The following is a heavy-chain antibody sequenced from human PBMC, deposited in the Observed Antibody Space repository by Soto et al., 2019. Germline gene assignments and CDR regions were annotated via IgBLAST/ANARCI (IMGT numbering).Heavy chain of an antibody. CDR1: GGTFSSYA. CDR2: IIPIFGTA. CDR3: ASHGYSYGSVYYYGMDV. J-gene: IGHJ6*02. D-gene: IGHD5-18*01. Sequence: SVKVSCKASGGTFSSYAISWVRQAPGQGLEWMGGIIPIFGTANYAQKFQDRVTITADESTSTAYMELSSLRSEDTAVYYCASHGYSYGSVYYYGMDVWGQGTTVTVSS. V-gene: IGHV1-69*13.